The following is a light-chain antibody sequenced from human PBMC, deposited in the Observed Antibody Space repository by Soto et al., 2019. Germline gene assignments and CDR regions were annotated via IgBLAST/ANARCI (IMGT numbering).Light chain of an antibody. CDR3: QHYYDWPPIFT. J-gene: IGKJ3*01. V-gene: IGKV3-15*01. Sequence: EIVMTQSPATLSVSPGERATLSCRASQSISSNLAWYQQKPGQAPRLLIYGASTRATGIPARFSGSGSGTEFTLTISSLQSEDFVVYYCQHYYDWPPIFTFGPGTKVDIK. CDR1: QSISSN. CDR2: GAS.